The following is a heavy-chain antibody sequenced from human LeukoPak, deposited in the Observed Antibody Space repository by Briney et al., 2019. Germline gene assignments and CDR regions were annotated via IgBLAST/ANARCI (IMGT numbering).Heavy chain of an antibody. CDR2: ISAYNGNT. CDR1: GYTFTSYG. Sequence: VASVKVSCKASGYTFTSYGISWVRQAPGQGLEWMGWISAYNGNTNYAQKLQGRVTMTTDTSTSTAYMELRSLRSDDTAVYYCARDPTESSGWALYYYYGMDVWGQGTTVTVSS. J-gene: IGHJ6*02. V-gene: IGHV1-18*01. D-gene: IGHD6-19*01. CDR3: ARDPTESSGWALYYYYGMDV.